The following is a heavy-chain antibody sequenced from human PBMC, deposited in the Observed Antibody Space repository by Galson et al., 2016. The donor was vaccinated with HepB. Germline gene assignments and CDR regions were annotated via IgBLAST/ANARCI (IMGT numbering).Heavy chain of an antibody. CDR3: ARFGGSLGMDV. Sequence: SLRLSCAASGFTFSSYSMNWVRQAPGKGLEWVSYISSSSSTIYYADSVKGRFTISRDNSKNTLYLQMNSLTAEDTAVYYCARFGGSLGMDVWGQGTLVTVSS. V-gene: IGHV3-48*01. CDR2: ISSSSSTI. CDR1: GFTFSSYS. D-gene: IGHD2-15*01. J-gene: IGHJ4*02.